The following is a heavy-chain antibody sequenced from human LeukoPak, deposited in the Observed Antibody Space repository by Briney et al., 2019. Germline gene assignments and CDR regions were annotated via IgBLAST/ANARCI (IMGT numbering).Heavy chain of an antibody. CDR1: GGSISSYY. J-gene: IGHJ6*03. Sequence: SETLSLTCTVSGGSISSYYWSWGRQPAGKGLEWLGRIYTSGSTNYNPSPKSRVTISVDKSKNQFSLKLSSVTAADTAVYYCARTTVTTYYYYYMDVWGKGTTVTVSS. V-gene: IGHV4-4*07. CDR3: ARTTVTTYYYYYMDV. CDR2: IYTSGST. D-gene: IGHD4-11*01.